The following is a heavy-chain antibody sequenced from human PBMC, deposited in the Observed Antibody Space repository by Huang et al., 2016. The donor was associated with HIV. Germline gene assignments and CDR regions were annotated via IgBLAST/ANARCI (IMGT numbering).Heavy chain of an antibody. J-gene: IGHJ5*02. CDR1: GFTVSSNY. V-gene: IGHV3-53*02. CDR3: ARGMVRGVTLNWFDP. Sequence: EVQLVETGGGLIQPGGSLRLSCAASGFTVSSNYMSWVRQAPGKGLEWVSFIDSGGSTYYADSVKGRFTISRDNSKNTLYLQMNSLRAEDTAVYYCARGMVRGVTLNWFDPWGQGTLVTVSS. CDR2: IDSGGST. D-gene: IGHD3-10*01.